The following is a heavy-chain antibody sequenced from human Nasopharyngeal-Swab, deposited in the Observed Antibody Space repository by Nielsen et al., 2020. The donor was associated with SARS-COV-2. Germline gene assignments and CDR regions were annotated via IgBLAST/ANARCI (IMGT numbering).Heavy chain of an antibody. D-gene: IGHD5-18*01. V-gene: IGHV4-59*08. Sequence: SDTLSLTCTVSGGSISNYYWSWIRQPPGKGLEWIGYIYSSGSTNYNPSLKSRVTISVDTSKNQFSLRLNSVTAADTAVYYCARRGYSYGYGFDYWGQGTLVTVSS. CDR1: GGSISNYY. CDR2: IYSSGST. CDR3: ARRGYSYGYGFDY. J-gene: IGHJ4*02.